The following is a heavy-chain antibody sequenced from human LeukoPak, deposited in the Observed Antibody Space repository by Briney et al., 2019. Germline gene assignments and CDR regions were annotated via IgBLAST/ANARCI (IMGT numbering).Heavy chain of an antibody. CDR1: GFTFSSYA. CDR3: AKGYGSGSYTFDY. CDR2: ISYDGSNK. D-gene: IGHD3-10*01. Sequence: GGSLRLSCAASGFTFSSYAMHWVRQAPGKGLEWVAVISYDGSNKYYADSVKGRFTISRDNSKNTLYLQMNSLRAEDTAVYYCAKGYGSGSYTFDYWGQGTLVPVST. J-gene: IGHJ4*02. V-gene: IGHV3-30-3*01.